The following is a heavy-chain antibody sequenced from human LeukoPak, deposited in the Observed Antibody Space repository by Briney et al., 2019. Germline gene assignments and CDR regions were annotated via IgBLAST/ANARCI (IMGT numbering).Heavy chain of an antibody. CDR2: INPNSGGT. V-gene: IGHV1-2*02. J-gene: IGHJ6*03. D-gene: IGHD3-10*01. CDR3: ARGDGLYYYGSGSTRKNYYMDV. Sequence: ASVKVSCKASGYTFTGYYMHWVRQAPGQGLEWMGWINPNSGGTNYAQKFQGRVTMTRDMSISTAYMELSRLRSDDTAVYYCARGDGLYYYGSGSTRKNYYMDVWGKGTTVTVSS. CDR1: GYTFTGYY.